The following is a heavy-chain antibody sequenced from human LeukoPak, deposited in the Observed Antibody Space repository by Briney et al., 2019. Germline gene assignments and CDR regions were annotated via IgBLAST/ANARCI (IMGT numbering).Heavy chain of an antibody. CDR1: GYTFTSYG. Sequence: ASVKVSCKASGYTFTSYGISWVRQAPGQGLEWMGWISAYNGNTNYAQKLQGRVTMTTDTSTSTAYMELRSLRSDDTAVYYCARDRGVVPAAYRGYYYYYGMDVWGQGTTVTVSS. D-gene: IGHD2-2*01. CDR2: ISAYNGNT. V-gene: IGHV1-18*01. CDR3: ARDRGVVPAAYRGYYYYYGMDV. J-gene: IGHJ6*02.